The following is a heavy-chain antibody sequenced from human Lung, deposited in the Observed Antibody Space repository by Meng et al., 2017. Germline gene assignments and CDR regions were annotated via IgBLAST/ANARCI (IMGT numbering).Heavy chain of an antibody. J-gene: IGHJ4*02. Sequence: QVQLVQSGAEVKKPGASVKVACKASGYTFTSYYIRWVRQAPGQGLEWMGLINSSGDYTRYAQRFQGRVTMTRDTSTSTVYMELSSLRSEDTAVYFCARDVRLLEAYFDYWGQGTLVTVSS. D-gene: IGHD6-25*01. CDR1: GYTFTSYY. CDR2: INSSGDYT. CDR3: ARDVRLLEAYFDY. V-gene: IGHV1-46*03.